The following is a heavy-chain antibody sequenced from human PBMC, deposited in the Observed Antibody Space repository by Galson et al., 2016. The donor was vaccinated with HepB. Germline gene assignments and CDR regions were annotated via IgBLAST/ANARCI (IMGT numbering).Heavy chain of an antibody. CDR1: GVSINSGGYF. Sequence: TLSLTCTVSGVSINSGGYFWSWIRQHPGKGLEWIGYISYSGNTYYTPSLQSRVSISVDTSKNQFSPKVNSVTAADTAVYFCARDRRFFRNDYWGQGTLVTVSS. V-gene: IGHV4-31*03. J-gene: IGHJ4*02. CDR2: ISYSGNT. CDR3: ARDRRFFRNDY. D-gene: IGHD3-3*01.